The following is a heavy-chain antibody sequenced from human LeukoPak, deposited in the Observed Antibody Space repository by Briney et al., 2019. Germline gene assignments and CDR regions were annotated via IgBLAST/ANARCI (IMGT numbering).Heavy chain of an antibody. CDR1: GFTFDDYA. CDR2: ISWNSGSI. D-gene: IGHD1-26*01. CDR3: AKRRVVGATIGAFNM. J-gene: IGHJ3*02. Sequence: PGRSLRLSCAASGFTFDDYAMHWVRQAPGKGLEWVSGISWNSGSIGYADSVKGRFTISRDNSKNTLYLQMNSLRAEDTAVYYCAKRRVVGATIGAFNMWGQGTMVIVSS. V-gene: IGHV3-9*01.